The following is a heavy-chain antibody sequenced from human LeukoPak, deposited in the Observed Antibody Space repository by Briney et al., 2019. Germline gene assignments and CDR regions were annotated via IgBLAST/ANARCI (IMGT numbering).Heavy chain of an antibody. D-gene: IGHD3-3*01. CDR3: ASGTIFGVIAPSSFHR. Sequence: PSETLSLTCTVSDGSISSFYWTWIRQSPGKGLEWIAYIFYGGNTNYNPSLKSRVTMSMDTSKDQFSLKLTSVTAADTAVYYCASGTIFGVIAPSSFHRWGRGALVTVSS. CDR1: DGSISSFY. CDR2: IFYGGNT. V-gene: IGHV4-59*12. J-gene: IGHJ5*02.